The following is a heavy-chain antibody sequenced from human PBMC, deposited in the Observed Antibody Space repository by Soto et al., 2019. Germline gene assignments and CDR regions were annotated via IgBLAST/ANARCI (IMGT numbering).Heavy chain of an antibody. J-gene: IGHJ3*02. CDR3: ARDPGWLRFRPARDDAFDI. CDR1: GYTFTSYG. D-gene: IGHD5-12*01. CDR2: ISAYNGNT. Sequence: QVPLVQSGAEVKKPGASVKVSCKASGYTFTSYGISWVRQAPGQGLEWMGWISAYNGNTNYAQKLQGRVTMTTDTSTSTAYMELRSLRSDDTAVYYCARDPGWLRFRPARDDAFDIWGQGTMVTVSS. V-gene: IGHV1-18*01.